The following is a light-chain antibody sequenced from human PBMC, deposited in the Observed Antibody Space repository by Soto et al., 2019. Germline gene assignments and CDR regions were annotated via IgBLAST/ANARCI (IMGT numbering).Light chain of an antibody. V-gene: IGLV2-8*01. Sequence: QSVLTQPPSASGSPGQSVTISCTGTSSDVGGYNYVSWYQQHPGKAPKLMLSEVSKRPSGVPDRFSGSKSGNTASLTVSGLQAEDEADYYCSSYAGSNNLHVVFGGGTKLTVL. CDR1: SSDVGGYNY. CDR3: SSYAGSNNLHVV. CDR2: EVS. J-gene: IGLJ2*01.